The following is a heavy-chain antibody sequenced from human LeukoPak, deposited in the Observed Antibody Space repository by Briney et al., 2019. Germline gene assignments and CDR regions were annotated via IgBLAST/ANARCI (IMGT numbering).Heavy chain of an antibody. CDR3: ASSSESGYYTLDYFDY. D-gene: IGHD3-3*01. CDR1: GYTFTSYA. Sequence: SVKVSCKASGYTFTSYAISWVRQAPGQGLEWMGGIIPIFGTANYAQKFQGRVTITADESTSTAYMELSSLRSEDTAVYYCASSSESGYYTLDYFDYWGQGTLVTVSS. J-gene: IGHJ4*02. CDR2: IIPIFGTA. V-gene: IGHV1-69*13.